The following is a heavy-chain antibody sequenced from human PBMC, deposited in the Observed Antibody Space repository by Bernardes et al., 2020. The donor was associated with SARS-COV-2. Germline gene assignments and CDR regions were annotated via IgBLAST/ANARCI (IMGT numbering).Heavy chain of an antibody. J-gene: IGHJ4*02. CDR3: ATFGGVAGPFDY. D-gene: IGHD6-19*01. CDR1: GFTFSSYA. CDR2: ISYDGSNK. Sequence: SLRLSCAASGFTFSSYAMHWVRQAPGKGLEWVAVISYDGSNKYYADSVKGRFTISRDNSKNTLYLQMNSLRAEDTAVYYCATFGGVAGPFDYWGQGTLVTVSS. V-gene: IGHV3-30*04.